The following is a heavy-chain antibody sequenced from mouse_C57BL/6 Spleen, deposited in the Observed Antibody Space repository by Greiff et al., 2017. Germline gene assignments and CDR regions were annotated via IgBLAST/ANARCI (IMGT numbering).Heavy chain of an antibody. CDR2: IRNKANGYTT. D-gene: IGHD1-1*01. J-gene: IGHJ1*03. CDR3: AILITTAPYWYFDV. Sequence: EVHLVESGGGLVQPGGSLSLSCAASGFTFTDYYMSWVRPPPGKALEWLGFIRNKANGYTTEYSASVKGRFTISRDNSQSILYLQMNALRAEDSATYYCAILITTAPYWYFDVWGTGTTVTVSS. V-gene: IGHV7-3*01. CDR1: GFTFTDYY.